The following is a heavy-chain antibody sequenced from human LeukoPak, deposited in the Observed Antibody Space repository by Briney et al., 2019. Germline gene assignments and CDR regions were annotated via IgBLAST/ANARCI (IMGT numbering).Heavy chain of an antibody. CDR2: INPSGDST. J-gene: IGHJ4*02. D-gene: IGHD3-10*01. CDR1: GYTFTSYY. V-gene: IGHV1-46*01. CDR3: ARSMIRGVTYYFDY. Sequence: ASVKVSCKASGYTFTSYYIHWVPQAPGQGLEWMGVINPSGDSTSYAQKFQGRVTMTRDTSTSTVYMELSSLRSEDTAVHYCARSMIRGVTYYFDYWGQGTLVTISS.